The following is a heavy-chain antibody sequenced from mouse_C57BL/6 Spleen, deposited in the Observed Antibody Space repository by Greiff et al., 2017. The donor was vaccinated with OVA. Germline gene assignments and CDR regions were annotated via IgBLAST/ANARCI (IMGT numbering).Heavy chain of an antibody. CDR3: ATTFFDV. CDR1: GFSLTSYG. Sequence: QVQLQQSGPGLVQPSQSLSITCTVSGFSLTSYGVHWVRQSPGKGLEWLGVIWSGGSTDYNAAFIARLSISKDNSKIHFFFKMNSLQADDTAIYSCATTFFDVWGTGTTVTVSS. CDR2: IWSGGST. D-gene: IGHD1-1*01. V-gene: IGHV2-2*01. J-gene: IGHJ1*03.